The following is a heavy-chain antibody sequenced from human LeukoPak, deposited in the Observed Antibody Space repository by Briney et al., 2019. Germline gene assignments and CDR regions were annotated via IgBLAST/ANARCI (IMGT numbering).Heavy chain of an antibody. CDR1: GGTFSSYA. CDR2: IIPIFGTA. V-gene: IGHV1-69*05. CDR3: AREGYCSSTSCPGYY. D-gene: IGHD2-2*01. Sequence: GASVTVSCKASGGTFSSYAISWVRQAPGQGLEWMGGIIPIFGTANYAQKFQGRVTITTDESTSTAYMELSSLRSEDTAVYYCAREGYCSSTSCPGYYWGQGTLVTVSS. J-gene: IGHJ4*02.